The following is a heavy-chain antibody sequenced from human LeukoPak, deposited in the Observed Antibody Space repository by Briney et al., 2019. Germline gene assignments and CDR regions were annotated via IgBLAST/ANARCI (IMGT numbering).Heavy chain of an antibody. CDR1: GYTLTELP. J-gene: IGHJ4*02. D-gene: IGHD1-1*01. Sequence: ASVKFSCKVSGYTLTELPMHWVRQAPGKGLEWMGGFDPEDGETIYAQKFQGRVTMTEDTSTDTAYMELNSLRSEDTAVYYCATDRGTTGTTTWFDYWGQGTLVTVSS. CDR2: FDPEDGET. V-gene: IGHV1-24*01. CDR3: ATDRGTTGTTTWFDY.